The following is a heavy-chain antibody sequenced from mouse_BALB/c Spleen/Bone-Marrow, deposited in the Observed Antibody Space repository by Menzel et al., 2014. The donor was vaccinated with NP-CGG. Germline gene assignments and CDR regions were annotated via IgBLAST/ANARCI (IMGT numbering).Heavy chain of an antibody. D-gene: IGHD1-1*01. J-gene: IGHJ2*01. CDR2: INPSTGKT. CDR3: ARSPQYGYLDY. Sequence: VKLQQSGAELAKPGASVKLSCTASGYTFTSYWMHWVKQRPGKGLEWIGYINPSTGKTKYTQKFKDKATFTTDKATSTAYMQLSSVTSEDSAVYYCARSPQYGYLDYWGQGTTLTVSS. V-gene: IGHV1-7*01. CDR1: GYTFTSYW.